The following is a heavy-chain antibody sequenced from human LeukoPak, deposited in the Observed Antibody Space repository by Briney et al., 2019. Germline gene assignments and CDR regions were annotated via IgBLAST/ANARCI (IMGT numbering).Heavy chain of an antibody. V-gene: IGHV3-53*01. Sequence: GGSLRLSCAASGFNVSSNSVSWVRQAPGKGLECVSVIYSGGSTYYADSVKGRFTISRDDSKNTLYLQMNSLRAEDTAVYYCARGDSSGYPVKDWGQGTLVTVSS. CDR2: IYSGGST. CDR3: ARGDSSGYPVKD. D-gene: IGHD3-22*01. CDR1: GFNVSSNS. J-gene: IGHJ4*02.